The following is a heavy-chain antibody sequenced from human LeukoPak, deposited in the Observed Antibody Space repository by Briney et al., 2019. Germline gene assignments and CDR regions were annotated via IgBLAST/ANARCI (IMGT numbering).Heavy chain of an antibody. Sequence: GGSLRLSCAASGFTFNNYAMSWVRQAPGKGLEWVSAISGSGGNTYYADSVKGRFTISRDNSKNTLYLQMNSLTAEDTVVYYCAKGLQHLVLPYDYWGQGTLVTVSS. CDR1: GFTFNNYA. CDR3: AKGLQHLVLPYDY. J-gene: IGHJ4*02. CDR2: ISGSGGNT. D-gene: IGHD6-13*01. V-gene: IGHV3-23*01.